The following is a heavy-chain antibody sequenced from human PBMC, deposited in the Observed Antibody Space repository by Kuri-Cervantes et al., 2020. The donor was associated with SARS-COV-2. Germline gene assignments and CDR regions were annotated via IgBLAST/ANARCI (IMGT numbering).Heavy chain of an antibody. CDR1: GGSISSSSYY. Sequence: ESLKISCTVSGGSISSSSYYWGWIRRPPGKGLEWIGSIYYSGSTYYNPSLKSRVTISVDTSKNQFSLKLSSVTAADTAVYYCARGGSTRSLDYWGQGTLVTVSS. CDR3: ARGGSTRSLDY. CDR2: IYYSGST. D-gene: IGHD2-2*01. J-gene: IGHJ4*02. V-gene: IGHV4-39*01.